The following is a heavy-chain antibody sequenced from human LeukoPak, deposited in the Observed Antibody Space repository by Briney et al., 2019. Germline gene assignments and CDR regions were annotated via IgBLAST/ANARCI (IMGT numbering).Heavy chain of an antibody. CDR3: AKDGYCSSTSCQFDY. Sequence: GGSLRLSCAASGFTFSSYAMSWVRQAPGKGLEWVSAISGSGGSTYYADSVKGRFTVSRDNSKNTLYLQMNSLRAEDTAVYYCAKDGYCSSTSCQFDYWGQGTLVTVSS. CDR1: GFTFSSYA. D-gene: IGHD2-2*01. CDR2: ISGSGGST. V-gene: IGHV3-23*01. J-gene: IGHJ4*02.